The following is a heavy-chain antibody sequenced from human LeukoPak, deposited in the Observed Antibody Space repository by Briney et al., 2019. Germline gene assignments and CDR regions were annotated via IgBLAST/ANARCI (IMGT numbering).Heavy chain of an antibody. J-gene: IGHJ4*02. CDR2: ISGSGDST. Sequence: GGSLRLSCAASGFTFTSYAMSWVRQAPGKGLDWVSSISGSGDSTYCADSVKGRFTISRDNSKNTLYLQMSSLRAEDTAVYYCAKVSSGGWDYWGQGTLVTVSS. CDR1: GFTFTSYA. D-gene: IGHD6-19*01. V-gene: IGHV3-23*01. CDR3: AKVSSGGWDY.